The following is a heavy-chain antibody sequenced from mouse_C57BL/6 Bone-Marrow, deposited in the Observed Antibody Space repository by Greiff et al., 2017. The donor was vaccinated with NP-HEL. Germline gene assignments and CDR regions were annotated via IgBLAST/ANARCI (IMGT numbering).Heavy chain of an antibody. CDR3: TPPYYRNLSYWYFDV. CDR2: IRNKANNHAT. V-gene: IGHV6-6*01. D-gene: IGHD2-5*01. CDR1: GFTFSDAW. J-gene: IGHJ1*03. Sequence: EVKLVESGGGLVQPGGSMKLSCAASGFTFSDAWMDWVRQSPEKGLEWVAEIRNKANNHATYYAESVKGRFTISRDDSKSSVYLQMNSLRAEDTGIYYCTPPYYRNLSYWYFDVWGTGTTVTVSS.